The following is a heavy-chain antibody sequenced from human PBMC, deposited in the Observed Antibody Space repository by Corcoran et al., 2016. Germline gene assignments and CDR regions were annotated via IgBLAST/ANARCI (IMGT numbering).Heavy chain of an antibody. CDR1: VFTFSNAW. J-gene: IGHJ6*02. D-gene: IGHD2-2*01. Sequence: EVQLVESGGGLVKPGGSLRLSCAASVFTFSNAWMSWVRQAPGKGLEWVGRIKSKTDGGTTDYAAPVKGRFTISRDDSKNTLYLQMNSLKTEDTAVYYCTTGAIVVVPAATGWYYGMDVWGQGTTVTVSS. CDR3: TTGAIVVVPAATGWYYGMDV. CDR2: IKSKTDGGTT. V-gene: IGHV3-15*01.